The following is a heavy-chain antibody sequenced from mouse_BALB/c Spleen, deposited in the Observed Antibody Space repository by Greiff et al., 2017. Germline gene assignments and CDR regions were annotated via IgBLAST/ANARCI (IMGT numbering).Heavy chain of an antibody. CDR2: INPNNGGT. V-gene: IGHV1S45*01. D-gene: IGHD1-1*01. CDR1: GYTFTDYV. J-gene: IGHJ2*01. Sequence: VQLQQSGPELVKPGASVKMSCKASGYTFTDYVISWVKQRTGQGLEWIGDINPNNGGTSYNQKFKGKATLTVDKSSSTAYMQLNSLTSEDSAVYYCARWGTTVVADYWGQGTTLTVSS. CDR3: ARWGTTVVADY.